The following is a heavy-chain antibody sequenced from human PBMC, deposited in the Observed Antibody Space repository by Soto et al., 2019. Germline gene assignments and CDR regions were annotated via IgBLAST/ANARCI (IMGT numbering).Heavy chain of an antibody. CDR1: GYTFTSYG. CDR3: ARYCSGGSCYSGAVDY. V-gene: IGHV1-18*04. D-gene: IGHD2-15*01. Sequence: ASVKVSCKASGYTFTSYGISWVRQAPGQGLEWMGWISAYNGNTNYAQKLQGRVTMTTDTSTSTAYMELRSLRSDDTAVYYCARYCSGGSCYSGAVDYWGQGTPVTVSS. CDR2: ISAYNGNT. J-gene: IGHJ4*02.